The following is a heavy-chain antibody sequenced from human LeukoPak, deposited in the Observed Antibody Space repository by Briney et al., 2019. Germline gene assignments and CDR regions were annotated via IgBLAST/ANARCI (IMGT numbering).Heavy chain of an antibody. D-gene: IGHD1-26*01. J-gene: IGHJ5*02. CDR2: IYYSGST. Sequence: SETLSLTCTVSGGSISTYYWSWVRQPPGKGLEWIGYIYYSGSTNYNPSLKNRVTISVDTSKNQFSLKLSSVTAADTAVYYCARGRVVGGTTIWFDPWGQGTLVTVSS. V-gene: IGHV4-59*01. CDR3: ARGRVVGGTTIWFDP. CDR1: GGSISTYY.